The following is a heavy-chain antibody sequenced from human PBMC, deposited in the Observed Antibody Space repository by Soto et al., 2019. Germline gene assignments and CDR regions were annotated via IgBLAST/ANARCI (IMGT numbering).Heavy chain of an antibody. V-gene: IGHV4-59*01. D-gene: IGHD4-17*01. CDR1: GGSSSSYY. J-gene: IGHJ5*01. Sequence: PSETLSLTCTVSGGSSSSYYWSWIRQPPGKGLEWIGYIYYSGSTNYDPSLKSRVTISADTSKNRFSLKLRSVTAVDTAVYYCARALTTVVTKWFDSWGQGTLVTVSS. CDR2: IYYSGST. CDR3: ARALTTVVTKWFDS.